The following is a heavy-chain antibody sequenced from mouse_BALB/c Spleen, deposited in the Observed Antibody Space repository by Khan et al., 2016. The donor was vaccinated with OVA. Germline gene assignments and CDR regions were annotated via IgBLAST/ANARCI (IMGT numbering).Heavy chain of an antibody. Sequence: QVQLQQSGAELVKPGASVKLSCKASGYTLTRYYMYWVKQRPGQGLEWIGGINPGNGGTNLNEKFKNKATLTVDKSSTPVYMQLSSLTSEDSAVSYGTRNYGYDYFDYWGQGTTLTVSS. CDR2: INPGNGGT. J-gene: IGHJ2*01. V-gene: IGHV1S81*02. D-gene: IGHD1-2*01. CDR1: GYTLTRYY. CDR3: TRNYGYDYFDY.